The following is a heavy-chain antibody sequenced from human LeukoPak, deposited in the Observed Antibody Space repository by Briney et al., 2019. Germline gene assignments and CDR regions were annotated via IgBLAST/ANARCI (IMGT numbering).Heavy chain of an antibody. J-gene: IGHJ4*02. D-gene: IGHD3-10*01. CDR1: GGSISSYY. CDR2: IYYSGST. V-gene: IGHV4-59*01. Sequence: PSETLSLTCTVSGGSISSYYWSWIRQPPGKGLEWIGYIYYSGSTNYNPSLKSRVTISVDTSKNQFSLKLSSVTAVDTAVYYCARESGLGAVDYWGQGTLVTVSS. CDR3: ARESGLGAVDY.